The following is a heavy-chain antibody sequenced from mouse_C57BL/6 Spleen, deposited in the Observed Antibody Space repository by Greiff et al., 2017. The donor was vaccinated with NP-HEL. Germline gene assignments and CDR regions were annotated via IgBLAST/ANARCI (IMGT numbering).Heavy chain of an antibody. CDR1: GYAFSSSW. J-gene: IGHJ2*01. D-gene: IGHD1-1*01. Sequence: VQVVESGPELVKPGASVKISCKASGYAFSSSWMNWVKQRPGKGLEWIGRIYPGDGDTNYNGKFKGKATLTADKSSSTAYMQLSSLTSEDSAVYFCARASSYDYFDYWGQGTTLTVSS. CDR2: IYPGDGDT. CDR3: ARASSYDYFDY. V-gene: IGHV1-82*01.